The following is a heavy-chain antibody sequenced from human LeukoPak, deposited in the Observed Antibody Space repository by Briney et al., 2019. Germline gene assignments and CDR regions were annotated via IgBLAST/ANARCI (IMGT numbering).Heavy chain of an antibody. J-gene: IGHJ4*02. CDR3: AKGNDIGGYYYPHFDY. Sequence: GGSLRLSCAASGFTFSSYCMHWVRQARCKGLEWVAVISSDGNNKNYVDSVKGRFTFSRDNSKNTLYLQMNSLRAEDTAVYYCAKGNDIGGYYYPHFDYWGQGTLVTVSS. D-gene: IGHD3-22*01. V-gene: IGHV3-30*18. CDR2: ISSDGNNK. CDR1: GFTFSSYC.